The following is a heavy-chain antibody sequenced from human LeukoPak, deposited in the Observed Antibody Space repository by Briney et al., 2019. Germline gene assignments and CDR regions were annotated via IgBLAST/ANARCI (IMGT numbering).Heavy chain of an antibody. D-gene: IGHD5-24*01. CDR3: ARDRRDGYKTGFDY. CDR1: GFTFSSYS. V-gene: IGHV3-21*01. J-gene: IGHJ4*02. Sequence: PGGSLRLSCAASGFTFSSYSMNWVRQAPGKGLEWVSSISSSSSYIYYADSVKGRFTISRDNAKNSLYPQMNSLRAEDTAVYYCARDRRDGYKTGFDYWGQGTLVTVSS. CDR2: ISSSSSYI.